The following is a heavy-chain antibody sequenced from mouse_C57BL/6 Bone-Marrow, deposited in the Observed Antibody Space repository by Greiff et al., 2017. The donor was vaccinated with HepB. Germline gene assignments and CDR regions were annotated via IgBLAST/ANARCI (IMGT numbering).Heavy chain of an antibody. CDR3: TTPYYDYDEGY. D-gene: IGHD2-4*01. J-gene: IGHJ2*01. CDR2: IDPENGDT. V-gene: IGHV14-4*01. Sequence: EVKVEESGAELVRPGASVKLSCTASGFNIKDDYMHWVKQRPEQGLEWIGWIDPENGDTEYASKFQGKATITADTSSNTAYLQLSSLTSEDTAVYYCTTPYYDYDEGYWGQGTTLTVSS. CDR1: GFNIKDDY.